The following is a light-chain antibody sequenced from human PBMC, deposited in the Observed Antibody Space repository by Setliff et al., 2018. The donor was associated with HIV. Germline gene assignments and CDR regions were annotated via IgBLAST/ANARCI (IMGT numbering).Light chain of an antibody. CDR2: DVS. V-gene: IGLV2-14*03. CDR1: NTDIGAYKY. Sequence: QSALAQPVSLSGSPGQSITISCTGTNTDIGAYKYVSWYRQHPGRAPKLIIYDVSSRPSGVSSRFSGSKSGNTASLTISGLHSDDEADYYCLSYTSASTWVFGGGTKVTVL. CDR3: LSYTSASTWV. J-gene: IGLJ3*02.